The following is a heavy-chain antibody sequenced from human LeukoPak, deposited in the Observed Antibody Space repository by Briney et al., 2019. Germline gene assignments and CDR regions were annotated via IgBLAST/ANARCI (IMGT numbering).Heavy chain of an antibody. CDR3: ARGAALGDAFDI. V-gene: IGHV6-1*01. J-gene: IGHJ3*02. CDR2: TYYRSKWYN. CDR1: GDSVSSNSAA. D-gene: IGHD6-6*01. Sequence: SQTLSLTCAICGDSVSSNSAAWNWIRQSPSRGLEWLGRTYYRSKWYNDYAVSVKSRIAINPDTSKNHFSLQLNSVTPEDTAVYYCARGAALGDAFDIWGQGTMVTVSS.